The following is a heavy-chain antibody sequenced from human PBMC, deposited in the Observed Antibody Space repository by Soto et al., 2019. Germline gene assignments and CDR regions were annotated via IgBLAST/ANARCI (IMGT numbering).Heavy chain of an antibody. CDR1: GYTLTELS. Sequence: ASVKVSCKVSGYTLTELSMHWVRQAPGKGLEWMGGFDPEDGETIYAQKFQGRVTMTEDTSTDTAYMELSSLRSEDTAVYYCASLIAVAGIFDYWGQGTLVTVSS. CDR2: FDPEDGET. CDR3: ASLIAVAGIFDY. V-gene: IGHV1-24*01. J-gene: IGHJ4*02. D-gene: IGHD6-19*01.